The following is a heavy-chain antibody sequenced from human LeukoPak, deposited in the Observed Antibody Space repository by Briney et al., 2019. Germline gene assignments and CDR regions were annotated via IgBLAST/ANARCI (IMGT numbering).Heavy chain of an antibody. D-gene: IGHD3-22*01. Sequence: SQTLSLTCTVSAGSINSGDYYWSWIRQPAGKGLEWIGRIYSPGTNYNYNPSVKSRVTISIDTSKNQFSLKLTSVAAADTAVYYCARGIGTSYDSSRDAFDIWGQGTMVTVSS. CDR3: ARGIGTSYDSSRDAFDI. CDR2: IYSPGT. CDR1: AGSINSGDYY. J-gene: IGHJ3*02. V-gene: IGHV4-61*02.